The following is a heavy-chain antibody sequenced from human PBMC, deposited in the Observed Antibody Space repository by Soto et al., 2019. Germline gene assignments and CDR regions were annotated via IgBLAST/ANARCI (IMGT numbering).Heavy chain of an antibody. V-gene: IGHV3-74*01. CDR2: INSDGSST. D-gene: IGHD3-3*01. J-gene: IGHJ6*01. Sequence: GGSLRLSCAAFGFTFSSYWMHWVRQAPGKGLVWVSRINSDGSSTSYADSVKGRFTISRDNAKNTLYLQMNSLRAEDTAVYYCARDLRYDFWSGLPYYHYYGMDVWGQGTTVTVSS. CDR3: ARDLRYDFWSGLPYYHYYGMDV. CDR1: GFTFSSYW.